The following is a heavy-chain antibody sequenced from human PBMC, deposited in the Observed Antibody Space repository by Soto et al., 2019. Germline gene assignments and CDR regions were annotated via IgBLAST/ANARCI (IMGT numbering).Heavy chain of an antibody. J-gene: IGHJ4*02. D-gene: IGHD1-7*01. CDR2: IWYDGSNR. Sequence: QVQLVESGGGVVQPGTSLRLSFAASGFTISTHGMHWVRQAPGKGLGWVANIWYDGSNRFYADSVKGRFTISKENSKNTLYLQMSSLRAEDTAVYYCAAATTWNFHFHYWGQGTQVTVSS. V-gene: IGHV3-33*01. CDR1: GFTISTHG. CDR3: AAATTWNFHFHY.